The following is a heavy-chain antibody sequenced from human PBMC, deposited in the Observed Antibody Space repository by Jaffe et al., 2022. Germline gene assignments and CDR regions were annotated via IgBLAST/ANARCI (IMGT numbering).Heavy chain of an antibody. CDR1: GGSISSGGYS. CDR3: ARDNYYGSGSDYYYYYMDV. V-gene: IGHV4-30-2*01. Sequence: QLQLQESGSGLVKPSQTLSLTCAVSGGSISSGGYSWSWIRQPPGKGLEWIGYIYHSGSTYYNPSLKSRVTISVDRSKNQFSLKLSSVTAADTAVYYCARDNYYGSGSDYYYYYMDVWGKGTTVTVSS. CDR2: IYHSGST. J-gene: IGHJ6*03. D-gene: IGHD3-10*01.